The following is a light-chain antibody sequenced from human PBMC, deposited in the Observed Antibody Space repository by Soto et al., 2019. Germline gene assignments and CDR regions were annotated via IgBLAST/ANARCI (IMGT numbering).Light chain of an antibody. Sequence: QSVLTQPPSASGSTGQSVTIPCAGTSTDVGEYNYVSWYQQHPGKVPKLIIFEVNKRPSGVPDRFSGSKSGDTASLTVSGLQAEDEADYYCSSFVGAPVIFGGGTKLTVL. J-gene: IGLJ2*01. CDR2: EVN. CDR3: SSFVGAPVI. CDR1: STDVGEYNY. V-gene: IGLV2-8*01.